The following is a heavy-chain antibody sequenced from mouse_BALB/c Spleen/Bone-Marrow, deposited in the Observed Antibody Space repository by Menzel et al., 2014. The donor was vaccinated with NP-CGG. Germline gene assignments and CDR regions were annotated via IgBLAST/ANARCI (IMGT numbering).Heavy chain of an antibody. Sequence: EVQLQQSGAELVKPGASVKLSCTASGFNIKDTYMHWVKQRPEQGLEWIGRIDPANGNTKYDPKFQGKATITADTSSSTAYLQLSSLTSEDTAVYYCARGGTTATWYFDVRGAGTTVTVSS. V-gene: IGHV14-3*02. J-gene: IGHJ1*01. CDR1: GFNIKDTY. CDR2: IDPANGNT. CDR3: ARGGTTATWYFDV. D-gene: IGHD1-2*01.